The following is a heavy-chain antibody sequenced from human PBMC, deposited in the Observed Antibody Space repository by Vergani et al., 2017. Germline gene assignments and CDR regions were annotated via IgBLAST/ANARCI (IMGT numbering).Heavy chain of an antibody. CDR2: ISSSSSYI. Sequence: VQLVESGGGLVKPGGSLRLSCAASGFTFSSYSMNWVRQAPGKGLEWVSSISSSSSYIYYADSVKGRFTISTDNAKNSLYLQMNSLRAEDTAVYYCARDRMITVGGVISAFDIWGQGTMVTVSS. V-gene: IGHV3-21*01. J-gene: IGHJ3*02. D-gene: IGHD3-16*01. CDR3: ARDRMITVGGVISAFDI. CDR1: GFTFSSYS.